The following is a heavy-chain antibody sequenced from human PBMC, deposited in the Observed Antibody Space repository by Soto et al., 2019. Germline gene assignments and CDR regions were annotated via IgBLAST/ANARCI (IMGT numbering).Heavy chain of an antibody. V-gene: IGHV3-21*01. CDR1: GFTFSSYS. CDR3: AREIGYCSGGSCPYDAFDI. D-gene: IGHD2-15*01. Sequence: GGSLRLSCAASGFTFSSYSMNWVRQAPGKGLEWVSSISSSSSYIYYADSVKGRFTISRDNAKNSLYLQMNSLRAGDTAVYYCAREIGYCSGGSCPYDAFDIWGQGTMVTVSS. CDR2: ISSSSSYI. J-gene: IGHJ3*02.